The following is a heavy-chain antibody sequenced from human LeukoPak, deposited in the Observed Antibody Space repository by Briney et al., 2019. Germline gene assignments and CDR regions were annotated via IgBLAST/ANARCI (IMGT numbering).Heavy chain of an antibody. CDR1: GGSISSYY. CDR2: IYYSGST. CDR3: ARVPMVRGASAFDI. J-gene: IGHJ3*02. Sequence: SETLSLTCTVSGGSISSYYWSWIRQPPGKGLEWIEYIYYSGSTNYNPSLKSRVTISVDTSKNQFSLKLSSVTAADTAVYYCARVPMVRGASAFDIWGQGTMVTVSS. D-gene: IGHD3-10*01. V-gene: IGHV4-59*01.